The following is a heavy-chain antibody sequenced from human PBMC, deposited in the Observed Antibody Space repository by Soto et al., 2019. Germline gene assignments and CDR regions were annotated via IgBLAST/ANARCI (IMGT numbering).Heavy chain of an antibody. CDR3: AKDSNKYSSSLRGRYFDY. Sequence: WGSLLLSCAASGFPFSSYGMSWVRQAPGRGLEWVSGISGGGSSTFYADSVKGRFTISRDNSKNTLLLQMNSLGAEDTAVYYCAKDSNKYSSSLRGRYFDYWGQGIRVTVSS. CDR2: ISGGGSST. D-gene: IGHD4-4*01. V-gene: IGHV3-23*01. CDR1: GFPFSSYG. J-gene: IGHJ4*02.